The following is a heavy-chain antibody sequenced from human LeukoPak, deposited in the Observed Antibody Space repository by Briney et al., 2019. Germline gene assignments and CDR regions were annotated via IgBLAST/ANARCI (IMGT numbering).Heavy chain of an antibody. CDR1: GYSFTGYW. V-gene: IGHV5-10-1*01. CDR2: IDPSDSYT. Sequence: GESLKISCKGSGYSFTGYWISWVRQMPGKGLEWMGRIDPSDSYTNYSPSFQGHVTISADKSISTAYLQWSSLKASDTAMYYCARLDSGPFDYFDYWGQGTLVTVSS. D-gene: IGHD5-12*01. CDR3: ARLDSGPFDYFDY. J-gene: IGHJ4*02.